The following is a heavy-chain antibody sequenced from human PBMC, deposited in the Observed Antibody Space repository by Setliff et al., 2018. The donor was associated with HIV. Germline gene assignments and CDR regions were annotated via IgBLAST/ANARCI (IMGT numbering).Heavy chain of an antibody. D-gene: IGHD6-13*01. CDR1: GGSISSSSYY. CDR3: ARGRYRSRWYTSDHYYIDV. V-gene: IGHV4-39*01. J-gene: IGHJ6*03. Sequence: LSLTCTVSGGSISSSSYYWGWIRQPPGKGLQWIGSIYYRGSTYYNPSLKSRVTISVDTSKNQFSLKLRSVTAADTALYYCARGRYRSRWYTSDHYYIDVWGKGTTVTVSS. CDR2: IYYRGST.